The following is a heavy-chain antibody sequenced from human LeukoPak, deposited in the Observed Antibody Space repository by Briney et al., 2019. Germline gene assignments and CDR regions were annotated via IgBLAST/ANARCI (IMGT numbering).Heavy chain of an antibody. CDR1: GGSISSYY. CDR2: IYYSGST. Sequence: SETLSLTCTVSGGSISSYYWSWIRQPPGKGLEWIGYIYYSGSTNYNPSLKSRVTISVDTSRKQFFLKLSSVTVADTAVYYCARGRSNRDSWGQGTLVTVSS. V-gene: IGHV4-59*12. D-gene: IGHD4/OR15-4a*01. CDR3: ARGRSNRDS. J-gene: IGHJ4*02.